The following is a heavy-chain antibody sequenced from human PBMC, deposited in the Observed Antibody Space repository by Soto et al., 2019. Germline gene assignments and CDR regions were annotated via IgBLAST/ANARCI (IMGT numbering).Heavy chain of an antibody. CDR1: GFTFSSYG. CDR3: ARDRGGSYHYYYYGMDV. Sequence: GGSLRLSCAASGFTFSSYGMHWVRQAPGKGLEWVAVIWYDGSNKYYADSVKGRFTISRDNSKNTLYLQMNSLRAEDTAVYYCARDRGGSYHYYYYGMDVWGQGTTVTVSS. V-gene: IGHV3-33*01. CDR2: IWYDGSNK. D-gene: IGHD1-26*01. J-gene: IGHJ6*02.